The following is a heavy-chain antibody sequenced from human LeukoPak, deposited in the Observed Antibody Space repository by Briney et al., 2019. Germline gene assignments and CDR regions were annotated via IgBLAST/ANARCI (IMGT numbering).Heavy chain of an antibody. CDR3: ARHREGTTQVGLFNY. Sequence: PGGSLRLSCAASGFTFSTYWMAWVRQAPGKGLEWVANIRQDGGEKYYVDSVKGRFTISRDNAQNSLYLRINSLGAEDTAVYYCARHREGTTQVGLFNYWGQGTLVTVSS. J-gene: IGHJ4*02. CDR2: IRQDGGEK. D-gene: IGHD2-2*01. V-gene: IGHV3-7*01. CDR1: GFTFSTYW.